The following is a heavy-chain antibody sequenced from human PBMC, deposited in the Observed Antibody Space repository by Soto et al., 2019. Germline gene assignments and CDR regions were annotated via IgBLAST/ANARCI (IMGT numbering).Heavy chain of an antibody. CDR2: IYYSGST. CDR3: ARDHDYGENNWFDP. V-gene: IGHV4-59*01. J-gene: IGHJ5*02. CDR1: GGSISSYY. D-gene: IGHD4-17*01. Sequence: SETLSLTCTVSGGSISSYYWSWIRQPPGKGLEWIGYIYYSGSTNYNPSLKSRVTISVDTSKNQFSLKLSSVTAADTAVYYCARDHDYGENNWFDPWGQGTLVTVSS.